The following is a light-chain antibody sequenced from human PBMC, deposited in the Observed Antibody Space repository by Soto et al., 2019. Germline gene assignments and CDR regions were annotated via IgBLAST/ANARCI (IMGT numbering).Light chain of an antibody. CDR1: SSNIGAGYD. V-gene: IGLV1-40*01. CDR3: QSYDSSLSGVV. CDR2: GNS. Sequence: QPVLTQPPSVSGAPGQRVTISCTGSSSNIGAGYDVHWYQQLPGTAPKLLIYGNSNRPSGVPDRFSGSKSGTSASLAITGPQAEHESDSYCQSYDSSLSGVVFGGGTKVTVL. J-gene: IGLJ2*01.